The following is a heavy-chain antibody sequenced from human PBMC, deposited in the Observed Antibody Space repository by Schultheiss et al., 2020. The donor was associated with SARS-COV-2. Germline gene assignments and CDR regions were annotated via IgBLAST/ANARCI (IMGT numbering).Heavy chain of an antibody. D-gene: IGHD6-6*01. CDR3: ARARYSSSSFCDF. Sequence: GGSLRLSCAASGFTFSSYAMHWVRQAPGKGLEWVAVISYDGSNKYYADSVKGRFTISRDNAKNTLYLQMNSLRAEDTAVYYCARARYSSSSFCDFWGQGTLVTVSS. CDR2: ISYDGSNK. J-gene: IGHJ4*02. CDR1: GFTFSSYA. V-gene: IGHV3-30-3*01.